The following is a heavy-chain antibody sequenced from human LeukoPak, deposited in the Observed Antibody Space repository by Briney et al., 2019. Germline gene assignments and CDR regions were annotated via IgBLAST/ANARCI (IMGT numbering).Heavy chain of an antibody. Sequence: GGSLRLSCAGSGFTFVSYWMTWVRQAPGKGLEWVANIKQDGSEKYYVDSVKGRFTISRDNAQNSLYLQMNSLRDEDTAVYYCARPRDSGWSKTWDYWGQGTLVTVSS. V-gene: IGHV3-7*03. J-gene: IGHJ4*02. CDR1: GFTFVSYW. CDR3: ARPRDSGWSKTWDY. CDR2: IKQDGSEK. D-gene: IGHD6-13*01.